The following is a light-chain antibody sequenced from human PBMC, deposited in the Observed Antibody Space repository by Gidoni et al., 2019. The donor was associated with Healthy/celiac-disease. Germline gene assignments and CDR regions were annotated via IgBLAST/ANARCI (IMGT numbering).Light chain of an antibody. CDR1: QGVSSY. Sequence: IVLTQSPATLSLSPGERATLSCRASQGVSSYLAWYQQKPGQAPRLLIYDASNRATCIPARFSGSGPGTDFTLTISSLEPEDFAVDYCQQRSNWQPGPFGGGTKVEIK. CDR3: QQRSNWQPGP. J-gene: IGKJ4*01. V-gene: IGKV3D-11*01. CDR2: DAS.